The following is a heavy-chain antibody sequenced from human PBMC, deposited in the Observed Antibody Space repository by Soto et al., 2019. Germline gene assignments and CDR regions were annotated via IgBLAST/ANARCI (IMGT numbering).Heavy chain of an antibody. CDR3: GRDYTLAEVVYDYYDSSCSPDNYAFDI. Sequence: GXSVKVSCKASGYTFSSYAMNRVRQAPGQGLEWMGGMNAINGKTNYAQKLQGRVTITTDKSASTAYMELSSLRSEDTAVYYFGRDYTLAEVVYDYYDSSCSPDNYAFDIWGQGTMVTASS. CDR2: MNAINGKT. V-gene: IGHV1-69*10. CDR1: GYTFSSYA. D-gene: IGHD3-22*01. J-gene: IGHJ3*02.